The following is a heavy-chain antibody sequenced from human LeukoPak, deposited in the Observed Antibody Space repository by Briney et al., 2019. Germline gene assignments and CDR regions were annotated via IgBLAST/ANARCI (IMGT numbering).Heavy chain of an antibody. J-gene: IGHJ3*02. CDR2: IYSGGNT. CDR3: ARGGPGRFDAFDI. CDR1: GFTVSSNS. Sequence: GGSLRLSCTVSGFTVSSNSWSWVRQAPGKGLEWVSFIYSGGNTHYSDSVKGRFTLSRDNSKNTLYLQMNSLRAEDTAVYYCARGGPGRFDAFDIWGQGTMVTVSS. D-gene: IGHD4-17*01. V-gene: IGHV3-53*01.